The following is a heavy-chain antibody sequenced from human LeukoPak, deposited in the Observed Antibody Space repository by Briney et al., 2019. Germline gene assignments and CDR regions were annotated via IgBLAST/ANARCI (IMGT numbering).Heavy chain of an antibody. CDR3: AKRGYDSSGYHQH. V-gene: IGHV3-23*01. J-gene: IGHJ4*02. Sequence: SGGSLRLSCAASGFTFSSYAMSWVRQAPGEGLEWVSAISGSGGSTYYADSVKGRFTISRDNSKNTLYLQMNSLRAEDTAVYYCAKRGYDSSGYHQHWGQGTLVTVSS. CDR1: GFTFSSYA. D-gene: IGHD3-22*01. CDR2: ISGSGGST.